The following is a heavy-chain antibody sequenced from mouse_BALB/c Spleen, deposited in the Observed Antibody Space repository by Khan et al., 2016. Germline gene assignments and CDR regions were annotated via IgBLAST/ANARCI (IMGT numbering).Heavy chain of an antibody. J-gene: IGHJ3*01. CDR3: GRSGDYGGFPY. D-gene: IGHD2-4*01. CDR2: INPDIGDT. Sequence: EVQLQESGPELVKPGASVKISCKASGYSFTGYSMNWVKQSHGKSLEWIGRINPDIGDTFYNQNFKGKATLTVDKSSSTAHMELLSLTSEDSAVYYCGRSGDYGGFPYWGQGTLVTVSA. V-gene: IGHV1-37*01. CDR1: GYSFTGYS.